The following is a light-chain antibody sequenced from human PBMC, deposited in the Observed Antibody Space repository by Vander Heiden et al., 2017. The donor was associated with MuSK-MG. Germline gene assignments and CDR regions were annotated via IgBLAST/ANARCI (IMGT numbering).Light chain of an antibody. Sequence: QSALTQPRPVSGSPGQSAAIPCTGTSSDVGGYNYVSWYQQHPGKAPKLMIYDVNQRPSGVPDRFSGSKSGNTASLTISGLQAEDEGDYYCCSYAGSYTPVFGGGTKLTVL. CDR3: CSYAGSYTPV. CDR2: DVN. CDR1: SSDVGGYNY. J-gene: IGLJ2*01. V-gene: IGLV2-11*01.